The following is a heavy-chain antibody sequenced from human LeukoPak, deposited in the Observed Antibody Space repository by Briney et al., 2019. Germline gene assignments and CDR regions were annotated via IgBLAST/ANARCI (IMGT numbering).Heavy chain of an antibody. V-gene: IGHV3-30*02. CDR1: GFTFGSYG. Sequence: GGSLRLSCAASGFTFGSYGMHWVRQAPGKGLEWVAFRRYDGSNKFYADSVKGRFTISRDNSKNTLYLQMNSLRVEDTAVYYCAKGPGYYPTYVDYWGQGTLVTVSS. CDR3: AKGPGYYPTYVDY. D-gene: IGHD3-22*01. CDR2: RRYDGSNK. J-gene: IGHJ4*02.